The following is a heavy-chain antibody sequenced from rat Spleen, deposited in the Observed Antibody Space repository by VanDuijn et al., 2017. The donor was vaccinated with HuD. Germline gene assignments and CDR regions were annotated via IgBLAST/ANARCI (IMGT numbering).Heavy chain of an antibody. CDR3: ARHPPYYGSDGDWFAF. J-gene: IGHJ3*01. Sequence: EVQLVESGGGSVQPGRSMKLSCAASGINFSNYYMAWVRQAPTKGLEWVASISHDGGNAYYRDSVKGRFTISRDNAKNTLYLQQDSLRSEDTATYYCARHPPYYGSDGDWFAFWGQGTLVTVS. CDR1: GINFSNYY. D-gene: IGHD1-7*01. CDR2: ISHDGGNA. V-gene: IGHV5-25*01.